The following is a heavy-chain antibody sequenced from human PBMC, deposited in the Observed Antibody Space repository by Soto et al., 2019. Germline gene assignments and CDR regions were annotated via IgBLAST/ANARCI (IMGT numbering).Heavy chain of an antibody. D-gene: IGHD3-3*01. J-gene: IGHJ4*02. V-gene: IGHV1-18*01. CDR1: GYIFTNFG. CDR3: AKDHLRSIGSAGVD. Sequence: ASVKVSCKASGYIFTNFGITWVRQAPGQGLEWIGWISPYNGDTIYAQNLQGRVTMTTDASTTTVYMELGSLRSDDTAVYYCAKDHLRSIGSAGVDWGQGTQVTVSS. CDR2: ISPYNGDT.